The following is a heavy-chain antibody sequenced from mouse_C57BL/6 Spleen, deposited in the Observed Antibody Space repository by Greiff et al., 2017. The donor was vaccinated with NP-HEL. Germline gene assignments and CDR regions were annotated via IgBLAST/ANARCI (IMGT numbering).Heavy chain of an antibody. V-gene: IGHV1-64*01. CDR2: IHPNSGST. D-gene: IGHD1-1*01. CDR3: ARSPHYYGSSYWYFDV. Sequence: VKLQQPGAELVKPGASVKLSCKASGYTFTSYWMHWVKQRPGQGLEWIGMIHPNSGSTNYNEKFKSKATLTVDKSSSTAYMQLSSLTSEDSAVYYCARSPHYYGSSYWYFDVWGTGTTVTVSS. J-gene: IGHJ1*03. CDR1: GYTFTSYW.